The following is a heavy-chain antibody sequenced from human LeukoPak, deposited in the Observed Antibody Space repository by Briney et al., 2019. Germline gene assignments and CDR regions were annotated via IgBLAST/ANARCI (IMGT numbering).Heavy chain of an antibody. J-gene: IGHJ3*02. CDR1: GFTVSSNY. V-gene: IGHV3-53*01. CDR2: IYSGGST. CDR3: ARDNSDYGAAFDI. D-gene: IGHD4-17*01. Sequence: PGGSLRLSCAASGFTVSSNYMSWVRQAPGKGLEWVSVIYSGGSTYYADSVKGRFTISRDNSKNTLYLQMNSLRAEDTAVYYCARDNSDYGAAFDIWGQGTMVTVSS.